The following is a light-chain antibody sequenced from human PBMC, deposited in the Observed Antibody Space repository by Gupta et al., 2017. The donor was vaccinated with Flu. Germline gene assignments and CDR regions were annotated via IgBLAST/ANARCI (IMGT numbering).Light chain of an antibody. CDR3: QQHHNWPPIT. V-gene: IGKV3-11*01. CDR1: QSVSTY. CDR2: AAS. Sequence: IVLTQSPATLSLSPGERATLSCRASQSVSTYLAWYQHKPGQAPRLLIYAASNRAPGIPARFSGSGCETDFTLTISSREPEDFAVYYCQQHHNWPPITFGQGTRLEIK. J-gene: IGKJ5*01.